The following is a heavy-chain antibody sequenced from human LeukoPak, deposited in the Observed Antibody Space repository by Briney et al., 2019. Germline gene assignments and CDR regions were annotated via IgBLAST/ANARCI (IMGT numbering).Heavy chain of an antibody. J-gene: IGHJ4*02. CDR3: AKEIRPNDY. D-gene: IGHD4-17*01. CDR1: GFTFSSHA. CDR2: IDISGSNT. V-gene: IGHV3-23*05. Sequence: QPGGSLRLSCAASGFTFSSHAMSWVRQAPGKGLEWVSSIDISGSNTYYADSVKGRFTISRDNSKNTVYLHMNSLRPDDTAVYYCAKEIRPNDYWGQGTLVTVSS.